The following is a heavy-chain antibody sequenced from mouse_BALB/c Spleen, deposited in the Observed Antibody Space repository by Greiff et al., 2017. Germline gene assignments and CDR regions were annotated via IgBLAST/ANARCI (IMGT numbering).Heavy chain of an antibody. Sequence: VQLQQSGAELVRPGSSVKISCKASGYAFSSYWMNWVKQRPGQGLEWIGQIYPGDGDTNYNGKFKGKATLTADKSSSTAYMQLSSLTSEDSAVYFCARNYGSSSDYFDYWGQGTTLTVSS. CDR3: ARNYGSSSDYFDY. D-gene: IGHD1-1*01. CDR2: IYPGDGDT. V-gene: IGHV1-80*01. CDR1: GYAFSSYW. J-gene: IGHJ2*01.